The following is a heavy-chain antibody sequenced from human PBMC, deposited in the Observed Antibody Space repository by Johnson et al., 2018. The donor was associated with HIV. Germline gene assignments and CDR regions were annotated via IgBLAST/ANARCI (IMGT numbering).Heavy chain of an antibody. CDR2: LFSGGSI. J-gene: IGHJ3*02. V-gene: IGHV3-66*01. D-gene: IGHD5-24*01. CDR1: GFTVSSYY. Sequence: VQLVESGGGLAKPAWSPRLPCAASGFTVSSYYMSWVRQAPGKGLEWVSVLFSGGSIYFADSVKGRFTISRDNSKNTLYLQMNSLRAEDTAVYYCARACRDGYTCDAFDIWGQGTMVTVSS. CDR3: ARACRDGYTCDAFDI.